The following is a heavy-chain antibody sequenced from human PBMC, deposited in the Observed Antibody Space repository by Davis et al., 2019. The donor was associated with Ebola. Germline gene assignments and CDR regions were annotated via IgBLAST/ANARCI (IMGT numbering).Heavy chain of an antibody. J-gene: IGHJ6*03. D-gene: IGHD3-10*01. V-gene: IGHV1-8*03. Sequence: ASVKVSCKASGYTFTGYYMHWVRQATGQGLEWMGWMNPNSGNTGYAQKFQGRVTITRNTSISTAYMELSSLRSEDTAVYYCARGRGRYYYYMDVWGKGTTVTVSS. CDR2: MNPNSGNT. CDR3: ARGRGRYYYYMDV. CDR1: GYTFTGYY.